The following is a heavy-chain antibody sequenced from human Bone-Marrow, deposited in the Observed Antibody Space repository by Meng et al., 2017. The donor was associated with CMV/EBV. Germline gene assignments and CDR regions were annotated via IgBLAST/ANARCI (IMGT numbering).Heavy chain of an antibody. V-gene: IGHV1-18*01. D-gene: IGHD2-15*01. Sequence: KGSCKASGYTFTSYGISWVRQAPGQGLEWMGWISAYNGNTNYAQKLQGRVTMTRDASTSTVHMELSSLRSEDTAVYYCARDIAREGDYWGQGTLVTVSS. J-gene: IGHJ4*02. CDR3: ARDIAREGDY. CDR1: GYTFTSYG. CDR2: ISAYNGNT.